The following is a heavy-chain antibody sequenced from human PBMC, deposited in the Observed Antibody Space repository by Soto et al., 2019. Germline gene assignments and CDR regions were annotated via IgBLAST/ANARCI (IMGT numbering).Heavy chain of an antibody. V-gene: IGHV3-15*07. CDR2: IKSKTDGGTT. Sequence: PGGTLRLSCASSGFTFSNAWMNWVRQAPGKGLEWVGRIKSKTDGGTTDYAAPVKGRFTISRDDSKNTLYLQMNSLKTEDTAVYYCTTEQWLDDNWFDPWGQGTLVTVSS. D-gene: IGHD6-19*01. CDR3: TTEQWLDDNWFDP. CDR1: GFTFSNAW. J-gene: IGHJ5*02.